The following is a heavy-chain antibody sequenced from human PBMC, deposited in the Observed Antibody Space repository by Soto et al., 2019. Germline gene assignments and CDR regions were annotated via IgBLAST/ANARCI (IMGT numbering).Heavy chain of an antibody. V-gene: IGHV1-69*01. J-gene: IGHJ4*02. D-gene: IGHD6-6*01. Sequence: QVQLVQSGAEVKKPGSSVKVSCKASGGTFSSYAISWVRQAPGQGLEWMGGIIPIFGTANYAQKFQGRVTITADESTSTAYMELSSLRSEDTAVYYCARVGSIAARTRFDYLGQGTLVTVSS. CDR2: IIPIFGTA. CDR3: ARVGSIAARTRFDY. CDR1: GGTFSSYA.